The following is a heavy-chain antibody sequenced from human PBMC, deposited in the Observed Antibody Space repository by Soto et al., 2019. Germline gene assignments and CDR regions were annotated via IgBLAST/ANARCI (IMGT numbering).Heavy chain of an antibody. CDR2: ITTYNGNR. Sequence: ASVKVSCKASGYTFKNYGINWVRQAPGQGLEWVGWITTYNGNRYSAEKFQGRVTMTTDTSTSTTYMELRSLTSDDTGVYYCARGNTIQPNPFYAMDVWGQGTTVTVSS. J-gene: IGHJ6*02. CDR3: ARGNTIQPNPFYAMDV. CDR1: GYTFKNYG. D-gene: IGHD3-3*01. V-gene: IGHV1-18*01.